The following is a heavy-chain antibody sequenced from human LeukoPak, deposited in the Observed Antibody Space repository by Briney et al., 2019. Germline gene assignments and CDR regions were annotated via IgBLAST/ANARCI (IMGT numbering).Heavy chain of an antibody. CDR3: AKDDVWGSYRYPSGTTD. CDR1: GFTFSSYA. Sequence: GGSLRLSCAASGFTFSSYAMSWVRQAPAKGLEWVSAISGSGGSTYYADSVKGRFIISRDNSKNTLYLQMNSLRAEDTAVYYCAKDDVWGSYRYPSGTTDWGQGTLVTVSS. V-gene: IGHV3-23*01. CDR2: ISGSGGST. D-gene: IGHD3-16*02. J-gene: IGHJ4*02.